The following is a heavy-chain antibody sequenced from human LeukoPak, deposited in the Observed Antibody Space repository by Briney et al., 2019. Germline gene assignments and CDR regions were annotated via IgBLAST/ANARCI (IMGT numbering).Heavy chain of an antibody. CDR3: ARFNSGSYQHYFDY. CDR2: IYYSGST. V-gene: IGHV4-61*05. CDR1: GGSISGSISSYY. J-gene: IGHJ4*02. Sequence: PSETLSLTCTVSGGSISGSISSYYWKWIRHPPGKGLEWIGYIYYSGSTNYNPSLKSRVTISVDTSKNQFSLKLSSVTAADTAVYYCARFNSGSYQHYFDYWGQGTLVTVSS. D-gene: IGHD1-26*01.